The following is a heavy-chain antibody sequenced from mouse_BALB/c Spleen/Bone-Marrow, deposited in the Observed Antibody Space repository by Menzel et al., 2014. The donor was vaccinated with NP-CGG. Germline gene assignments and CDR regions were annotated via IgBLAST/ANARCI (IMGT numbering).Heavy chain of an antibody. V-gene: IGHV5-12*02. CDR3: ARQNYRGAMDY. Sequence: EVQGVESGGGLVQPGGSLKLSCATSGFTFSDYYMYWVRQTPEKRLEWVAYISNGGGSTYYPDTVKGRFTISRDNAKNTLYLQMSRLKSEDTAMYYCARQNYRGAMDYWGQGTSVTVSS. CDR1: GFTFSDYY. CDR2: ISNGGGST. D-gene: IGHD2-14*01. J-gene: IGHJ4*01.